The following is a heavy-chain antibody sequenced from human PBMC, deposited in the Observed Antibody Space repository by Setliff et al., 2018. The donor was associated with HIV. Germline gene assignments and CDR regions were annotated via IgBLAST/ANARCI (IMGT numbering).Heavy chain of an antibody. Sequence: SETLSLTCTVSGGSISSGSYYWSWIRQPAGKGLEWIGHIYTSGSTNYNPSLKSRVTISVDTSKNQFSLKLSSVTAADTAVYYCARAAIAAAGPGDYWGQGTLVTVSS. CDR2: IYTSGST. J-gene: IGHJ4*02. D-gene: IGHD6-13*01. CDR1: GGSISSGSYY. CDR3: ARAAIAAAGPGDY. V-gene: IGHV4-61*09.